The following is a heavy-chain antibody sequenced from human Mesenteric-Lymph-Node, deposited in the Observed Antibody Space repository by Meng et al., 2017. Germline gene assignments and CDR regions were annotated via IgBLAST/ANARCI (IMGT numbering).Heavy chain of an antibody. CDR3: ARDGAVNWFDP. CDR1: GFTFSSYA. D-gene: IGHD3-10*01. CDR2: ISGSGSST. V-gene: IGHV3-23*01. J-gene: IGHJ5*02. Sequence: GESLKISCAVSGFTFSSYAMTWVRQAPGKGLEWVSAISGSGSSTYYADSVKGRFTISRDNSKNTLYLQMNSLRAEDTAVYYCARDGAVNWFDPWGQGTLVTVSS.